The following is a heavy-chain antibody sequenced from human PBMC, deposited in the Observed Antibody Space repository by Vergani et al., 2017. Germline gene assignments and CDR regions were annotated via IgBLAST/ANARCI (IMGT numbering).Heavy chain of an antibody. D-gene: IGHD5-18*01. CDR2: ISSNGGST. CDR3: RYSYEGWGMDV. J-gene: IGHJ6*02. V-gene: IGHV3-64D*06. Sequence: EVQLVESGGGLVQPGGSLRLSCSASGFTFSSYAMHWVRQAPGKGLEYVSAISSNGGSTYYADSVKGRFTISRDNSKNTLYLQMSSLRAEDTAVYYCRYSYEGWGMDVWGQGTTVTVSS. CDR1: GFTFSSYA.